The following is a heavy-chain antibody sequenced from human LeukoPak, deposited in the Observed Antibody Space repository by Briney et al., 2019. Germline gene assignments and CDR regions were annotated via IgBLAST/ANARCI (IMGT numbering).Heavy chain of an antibody. CDR1: GLTFSIYA. J-gene: IGHJ6*02. CDR3: ARDVRQRKSHYKYALDV. D-gene: IGHD5-18*01. V-gene: IGHV3-23*01. Sequence: PGGSLRLSCAASGLTFSIYAMSWARQAAGKGLEWVSVISGSGGRTYYADSGKGRFPIARDHSKNTLYLQMHSVSGEDKGLYFCARDVRQRKSHYKYALDVCGEGSKV. CDR2: ISGSGGRT.